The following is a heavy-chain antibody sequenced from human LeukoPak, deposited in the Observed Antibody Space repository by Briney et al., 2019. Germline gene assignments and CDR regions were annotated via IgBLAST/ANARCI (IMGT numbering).Heavy chain of an antibody. CDR1: GFTFSSYA. J-gene: IGHJ4*02. D-gene: IGHD3-22*01. V-gene: IGHV3-30*01. CDR3: ARGGDSSGYRIDY. CDR2: ISYDGSNK. Sequence: WRSLRLSCAASGFTFSSYAMHWVRQAPGKGLEWVAVISYDGSNKYYADSVKGRFTISRDNSKNTLYLQMNSLRAEDTAVYYCARGGDSSGYRIDYWGQGTLVTVSS.